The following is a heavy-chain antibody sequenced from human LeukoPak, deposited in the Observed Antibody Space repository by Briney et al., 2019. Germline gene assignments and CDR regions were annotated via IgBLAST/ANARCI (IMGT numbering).Heavy chain of an antibody. CDR1: GGSISSYY. CDR3: ARVWVDIVVVPAAPTRYYYGMDV. CDR2: IYCSGST. V-gene: IGHV4-59*01. J-gene: IGHJ6*02. D-gene: IGHD2-2*03. Sequence: SSETLSLTCTVSGGSISSYYWSWIRQPPGKGLEWIGYIYCSGSTNYNPSPKSRVTISVDTSKNQFSLKLSSVTAADTAVYYCARVWVDIVVVPAAPTRYYYGMDVWGQGTTVTVSS.